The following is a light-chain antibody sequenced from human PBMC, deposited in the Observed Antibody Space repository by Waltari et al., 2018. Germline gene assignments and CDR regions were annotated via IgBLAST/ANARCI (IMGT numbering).Light chain of an antibody. CDR3: SSYAGSNTHLL. J-gene: IGLJ2*01. CDR2: EVS. V-gene: IGLV2-11*01. Sequence: QAALTQPRSVSGSPGQSVTISCTGTSSDIGGYNYVSWYQQNPGTAPKLMIYEVSERPSGVSDRFSGSKSGNTASLTISGLQAEDEADYYCSSYAGSNTHLLFGGGTRLTVL. CDR1: SSDIGGYNY.